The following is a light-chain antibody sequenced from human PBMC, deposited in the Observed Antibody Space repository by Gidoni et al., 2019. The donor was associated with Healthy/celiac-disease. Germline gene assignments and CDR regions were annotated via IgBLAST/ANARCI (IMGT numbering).Light chain of an antibody. V-gene: IGKV3-20*01. CDR3: QQYGSSPGT. J-gene: IGKJ1*01. Sequence: EIVLTQSPGTLSLSPGERATLSCRASQSVSSSYLAWYQQKPGQAPRLLIYCASSRATGIPDRFSGSGSGTDFTLTISRLEPEDFAVYYCQQYGSSPGTFGQGTQLEIK. CDR2: CAS. CDR1: QSVSSSY.